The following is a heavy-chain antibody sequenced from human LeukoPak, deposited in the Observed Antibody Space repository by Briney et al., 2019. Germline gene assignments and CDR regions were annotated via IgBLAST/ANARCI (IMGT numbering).Heavy chain of an antibody. CDR3: ARAQRITMIVVTKGGAFEI. V-gene: IGHV1-8*01. CDR1: GYTFTSYD. D-gene: IGHD3-22*01. J-gene: IGHJ3*02. CDR2: MNPNSSNT. Sequence: GASVKVSCKASGYTFTSYDINWVRQATGQGLEWMGWMNPNSSNTVYAQNFQRRDNMTRNTSKNTAYMELSSLRSEDTAVYYCARAQRITMIVVTKGGAFEIWGQGTMVTVSS.